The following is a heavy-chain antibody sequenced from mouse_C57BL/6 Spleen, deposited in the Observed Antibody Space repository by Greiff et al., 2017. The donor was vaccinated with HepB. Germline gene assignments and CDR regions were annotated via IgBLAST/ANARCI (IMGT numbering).Heavy chain of an antibody. CDR3: ARSGIYYGNPLDY. CDR1: GYTFTSYW. CDR2: IYPGSGST. D-gene: IGHD2-1*01. J-gene: IGHJ2*01. Sequence: QVQLKQPGAELVKPGASVKMSCKASGYTFTSYWITWVKQRPGQGLEWIGDIYPGSGSTNYNEKFKSKATLTVDTSSSTAYMQLSSLTSEDSAVYYGARSGIYYGNPLDYWGQGTTLTVSS. V-gene: IGHV1-55*01.